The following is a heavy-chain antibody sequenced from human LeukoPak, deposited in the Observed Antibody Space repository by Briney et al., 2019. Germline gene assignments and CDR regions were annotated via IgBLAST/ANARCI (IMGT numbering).Heavy chain of an antibody. CDR3: AADGDSLLRY. Sequence: PGGSLRLSCAASGFTFSSYGMHWVRQAPGKGLEWVAVISYDGSNKYYADSVKGRFTISRDNSKNTLYLQMNSLRAEDTAVYYCAADGDSLLRYRGQGTLVTVSS. CDR1: GFTFSSYG. CDR2: ISYDGSNK. V-gene: IGHV3-30*03. J-gene: IGHJ4*02. D-gene: IGHD4-17*01.